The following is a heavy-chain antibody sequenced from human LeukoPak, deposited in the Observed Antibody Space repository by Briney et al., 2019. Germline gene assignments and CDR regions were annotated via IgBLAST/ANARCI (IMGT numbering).Heavy chain of an antibody. V-gene: IGHV4-34*01. Sequence: SETLSLTCAGYGGSFSGYYWSWIRQPPGKGLEWVGEINHSGSTNYNPSLKSRVTISVDTSKNQFSLKLSSVTAADTAVYYCASLYGSGGYYYYYGMDVWGQGTTVTVSS. D-gene: IGHD3-10*01. CDR1: GGSFSGYY. CDR2: INHSGST. J-gene: IGHJ6*02. CDR3: ASLYGSGGYYYYYGMDV.